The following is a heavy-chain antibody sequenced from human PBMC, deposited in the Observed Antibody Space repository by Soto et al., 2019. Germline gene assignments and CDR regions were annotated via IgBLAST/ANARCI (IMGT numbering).Heavy chain of an antibody. CDR2: IRHSGRT. CDR3: LRVVSPSYYFFDL. CDR1: GGSVRSYS. V-gene: IGHV4-59*02. D-gene: IGHD3-16*01. J-gene: IGHJ2*01. Sequence: XGTLSLPFTVSGGSVRSYSWSWIRQPPGGGLEWIGFIRHSGRTNYNPSLNGRVTVSLDTSKNQLSLRGTSMTAADTALYFCLRVVSPSYYFFDLCSRRILVTVSS.